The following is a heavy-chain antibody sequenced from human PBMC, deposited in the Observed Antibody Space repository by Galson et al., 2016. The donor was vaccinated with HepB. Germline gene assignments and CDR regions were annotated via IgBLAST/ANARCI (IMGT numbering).Heavy chain of an antibody. Sequence: SLRLSCAASGFTFSSYSLNWVRQAPGKGLEWVSSISSGSSYIYYADSVKGRFTISRDHAKNSLYLQMNSLRAEDTAVYYCARDRGIAVAGTDPLQHWGQGTLVTVSS. V-gene: IGHV3-21*01. CDR3: ARDRGIAVAGTDPLQH. J-gene: IGHJ1*01. CDR2: ISSGSSYI. D-gene: IGHD6-19*01. CDR1: GFTFSSYS.